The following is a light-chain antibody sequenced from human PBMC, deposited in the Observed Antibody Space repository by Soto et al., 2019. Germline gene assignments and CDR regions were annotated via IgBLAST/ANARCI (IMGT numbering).Light chain of an antibody. CDR3: SSCTTSNTLV. V-gene: IGLV2-18*02. J-gene: IGLJ2*01. CDR1: SSDVGRYNR. CDR2: DVS. Sequence: QSVLTQPPSVSGSPGQSVTISCAGSSSDVGRYNRVSWYQQSPGTAPKLIIYDVSNRPSGVPDRFSGSKSGNTASLTISGLQAEDEADYYCSSCTTSNTLVFGGGTQLTVL.